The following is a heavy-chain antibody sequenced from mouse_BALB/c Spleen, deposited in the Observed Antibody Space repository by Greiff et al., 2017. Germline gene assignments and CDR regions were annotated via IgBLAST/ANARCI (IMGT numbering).Heavy chain of an antibody. CDR2: ISNLAYSI. D-gene: IGHD4-1*01. CDR3: ARTANWTYAMDY. V-gene: IGHV5-15*02. CDR1: GFTFSDYG. J-gene: IGHJ4*01. Sequence: EVQVVESGGGLVQPGGSRKLSCAASGFTFSDYGMAWVRQAPGKGPEWVAFISNLAYSIYYADTVTGRFTISRENAKNTLYLEMSSLRSEDTAMYYCARTANWTYAMDYWGQGTSVTVSS.